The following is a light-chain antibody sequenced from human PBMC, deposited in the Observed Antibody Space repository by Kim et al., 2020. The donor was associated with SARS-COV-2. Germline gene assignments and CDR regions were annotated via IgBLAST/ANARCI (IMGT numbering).Light chain of an antibody. CDR1: QNVGRDY. J-gene: IGKJ5*01. CDR2: GAS. CDR3: HQYAYSPLT. Sequence: SPGEGAGLSCRASQNVGRDYLAWFQQKPGQAPRLLMYGASTRATGIPDKFRGSGSGTDFTLTISRLEPDDFAVYYCHQYAYSPLTFGQGTRLEIK. V-gene: IGKV3-20*01.